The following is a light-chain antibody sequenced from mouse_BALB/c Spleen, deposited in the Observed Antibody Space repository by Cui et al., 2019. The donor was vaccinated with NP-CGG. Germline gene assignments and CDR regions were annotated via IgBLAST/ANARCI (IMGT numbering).Light chain of an antibody. CDR2: GTN. Sequence: QAVVTQESALTTSPGETVTLTCRSSTGAVTTSNYANWVQEKPDHLFTGLIGGTNNRAQGVPARFPGSLMGDKAALTITGEKTEEEAIYFCALWKNNHWVFGGGTKLTVL. CDR1: TGAVTTSNY. CDR3: ALWKNNHWV. J-gene: IGLJ1*01. V-gene: IGLV1*01.